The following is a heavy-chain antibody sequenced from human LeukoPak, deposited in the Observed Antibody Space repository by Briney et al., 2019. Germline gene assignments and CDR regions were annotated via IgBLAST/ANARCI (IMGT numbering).Heavy chain of an antibody. J-gene: IGHJ5*02. D-gene: IGHD2-2*03. CDR2: IFYSGST. CDR1: GASMSTTYYY. Sequence: SETLSLTCTVSGASMSTTYYYWGWIRQPPGKGLEWIGSIFYSGSTYYNPSLKSRVTMSVDTSKNQFSLKLSSVTAADTAVYYCARSGLGYCSSTSCSSWFDPWGQGTLVTVSS. CDR3: ARSGLGYCSSTSCSSWFDP. V-gene: IGHV4-39*01.